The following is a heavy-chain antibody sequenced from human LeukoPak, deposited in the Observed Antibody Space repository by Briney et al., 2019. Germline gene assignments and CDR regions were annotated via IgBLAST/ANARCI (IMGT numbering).Heavy chain of an antibody. Sequence: SETLSLTCTVSGGSISSYYWSWIRQPPGKGLEWIGYIYYSGSTNYNPSLKSRVTISVDTSKNQFSLKLSSVTAADTAVYYCASRDLSGSTLDAFDIWGQGTMVTVSS. D-gene: IGHD1-26*01. CDR1: GGSISSYY. CDR3: ASRDLSGSTLDAFDI. CDR2: IYYSGST. V-gene: IGHV4-59*01. J-gene: IGHJ3*02.